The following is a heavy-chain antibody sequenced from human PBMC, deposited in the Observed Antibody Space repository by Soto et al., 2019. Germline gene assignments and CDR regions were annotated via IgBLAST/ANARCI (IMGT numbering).Heavy chain of an antibody. CDR3: ARDASLRLGIGAFDI. CDR1: GFTFSSYS. D-gene: IGHD3-16*01. V-gene: IGHV3-21*01. CDR2: ISSSSSYI. Sequence: GGSLRLSCVASGFTFSSYSMNWVRQAPGKGLEWVSSISSSSSYIYYADSVKGRFTISRDNAKNSLYLQMNSLRAEDTAVYYCARDASLRLGIGAFDIWGQGTMVTVSS. J-gene: IGHJ3*02.